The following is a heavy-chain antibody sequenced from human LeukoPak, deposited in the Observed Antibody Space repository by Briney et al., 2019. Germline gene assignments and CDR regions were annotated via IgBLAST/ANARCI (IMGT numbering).Heavy chain of an antibody. J-gene: IGHJ4*02. CDR2: VSGSGGNT. Sequence: GGSLRLSCAASGFTFSTYAMSWVRQAPGKGLEWVSAVSGSGGNTYYADSVKGRFTISRDNSKNTLYLQMNSLRAEDTAVYYCANYYGSGSSYFDYWGQGTLVTVSS. D-gene: IGHD3-10*01. CDR3: ANYYGSGSSYFDY. V-gene: IGHV3-23*01. CDR1: GFTFSTYA.